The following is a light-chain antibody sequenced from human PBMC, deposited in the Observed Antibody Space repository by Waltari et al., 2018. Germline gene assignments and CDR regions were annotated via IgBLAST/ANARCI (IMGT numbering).Light chain of an antibody. CDR2: GAS. Sequence: EIVMTQSPATLSVSPGERPTLACRASQSVSSNLAWYQQKPGQAPRRLIYGASTRATGIPARLSGSGSGTEFTLTISSLQSEDFAVYYCQQYNNWPPLWTFGQGTKVEIK. CDR1: QSVSSN. CDR3: QQYNNWPPLWT. J-gene: IGKJ1*01. V-gene: IGKV3-15*01.